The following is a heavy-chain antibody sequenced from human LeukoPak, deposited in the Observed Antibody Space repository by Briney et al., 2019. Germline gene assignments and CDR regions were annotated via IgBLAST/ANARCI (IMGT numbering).Heavy chain of an antibody. CDR2: INTNTGNP. CDR1: GYTFTSYA. J-gene: IGHJ4*02. CDR3: ASSLWFGELSPYYFDY. V-gene: IGHV7-4-1*02. Sequence: ASVKVSCKASGYTFTSYAMNWVRQAPGQGLEWMGWINTNTGNPTYAQGSTGRFVFSLDTSVSTAYLQISSLKAEDTAVYYCASSLWFGELSPYYFDYWGQGTLVTVSS. D-gene: IGHD3-10*01.